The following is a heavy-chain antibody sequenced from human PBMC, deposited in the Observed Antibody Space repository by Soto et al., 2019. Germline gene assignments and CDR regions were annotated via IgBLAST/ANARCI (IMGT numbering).Heavy chain of an antibody. Sequence: EVQLVESGGGLIQPGGSLRLSCAVSGFTVSNNYMSWVRQAPGKGLEGVSVIYSGGYTAYGDSVKGRFTISRDNSKNTLYLKINRRGAGDRAVFYGGRPPGGGGYWGQGTLVTVSS. D-gene: IGHD3-10*01. CDR3: GRPPGGGGY. CDR2: IYSGGYT. J-gene: IGHJ4*02. CDR1: GFTVSNNY. V-gene: IGHV3-53*01.